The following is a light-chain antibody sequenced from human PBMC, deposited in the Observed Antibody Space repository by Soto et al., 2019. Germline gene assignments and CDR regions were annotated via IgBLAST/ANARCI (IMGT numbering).Light chain of an antibody. Sequence: ENVFSDAPRTLSLSPGERATLSCRARQSLSNSELAWYQQKPGQAPRLLIYGASSRATGIPDRFSGSGSGTDFTLTISRLEPEDSAVSYCQQHGTTSGQATKVDI. CDR2: GAS. J-gene: IGKJ1*01. CDR3: QQHGTT. V-gene: IGKV3-20*01. CDR1: QSLSNSE.